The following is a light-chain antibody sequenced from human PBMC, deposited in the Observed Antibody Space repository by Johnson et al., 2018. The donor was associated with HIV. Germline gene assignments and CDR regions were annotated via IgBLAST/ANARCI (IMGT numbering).Light chain of an antibody. CDR1: SSNIGNNY. Sequence: QSVLTQPPSVSASPGQKVTISCSGSSSNIGNNYVSWYQQFPGAAPKLLIYDNNKRPSGIPDRFSGSKSGTSATLGITGLQTGVEADYYCGIWDSSLGAYVFGTGTKVTVL. J-gene: IGLJ1*01. CDR2: DNN. V-gene: IGLV1-51*01. CDR3: GIWDSSLGAYV.